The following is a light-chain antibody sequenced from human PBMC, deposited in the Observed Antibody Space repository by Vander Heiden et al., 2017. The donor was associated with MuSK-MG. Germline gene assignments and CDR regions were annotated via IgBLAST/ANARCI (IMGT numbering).Light chain of an antibody. CDR2: YYSESEQ. Sequence: QAVLTPPLSSSASPGASPSLPCTLPRDIPVVSANISWYQQKPGSPPKFLLYYYSESEQSQGSGVPSRFSGSKDASANAGILLISGLQFEDEPHYYCMIWPNNDSGVFGGGTKLTVL. J-gene: IGLJ3*02. CDR1: RDIPVVSAN. CDR3: MIWPNNDSGV. V-gene: IGLV5-37*01.